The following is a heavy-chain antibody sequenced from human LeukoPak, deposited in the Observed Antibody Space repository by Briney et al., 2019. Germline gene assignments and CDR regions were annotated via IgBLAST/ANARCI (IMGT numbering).Heavy chain of an antibody. D-gene: IGHD4-23*01. J-gene: IGHJ4*02. CDR3: ARSPVSLNYGGNSWDDPDDY. Sequence: PRASVKVSCKASGYTFTSYDINWVRQATGQGLEWMGWMNPNSGNTGYAQKFQGRVTMTRNISISTAYMELSSLRSEDTAVYYCARSPVSLNYGGNSWDDPDDYWGQGTLVTVSS. CDR2: MNPNSGNT. CDR1: GYTFTSYD. V-gene: IGHV1-8*01.